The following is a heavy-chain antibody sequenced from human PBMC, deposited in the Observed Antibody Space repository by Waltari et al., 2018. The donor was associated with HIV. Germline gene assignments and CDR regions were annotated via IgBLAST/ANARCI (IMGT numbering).Heavy chain of an antibody. D-gene: IGHD1-7*01. CDR3: ARVPKRYDWNYDP. CDR1: GGPFSGFY. J-gene: IGHJ5*02. Sequence: QVQLQQWGTGLLQPWGTLSPNSAINGGPFSGFYWRWIRQAPGKWLEWIGEINHHGNTNYNPSLKSRVTILVDTSKRQFSLRMTSVTAADTGVYYCARVPKRYDWNYDPWGQGTPVTVSS. CDR2: INHHGNT. V-gene: IGHV4-34*02.